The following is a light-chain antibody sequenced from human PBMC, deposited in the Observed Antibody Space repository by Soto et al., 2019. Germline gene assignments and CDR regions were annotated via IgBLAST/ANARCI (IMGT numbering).Light chain of an antibody. CDR2: DAS. CDR3: QQYSSHAT. J-gene: IGKJ1*01. V-gene: IGKV1-5*01. Sequence: DIQMTQSPSTLSASVGDSVTITCRASHIVSRYLAWYQQKPGKVPKLLIYDASSLESEVPSRFSGGGSGTEFTLTISSLQADDFATYYCQQYSSHATFGQGTKV. CDR1: HIVSRY.